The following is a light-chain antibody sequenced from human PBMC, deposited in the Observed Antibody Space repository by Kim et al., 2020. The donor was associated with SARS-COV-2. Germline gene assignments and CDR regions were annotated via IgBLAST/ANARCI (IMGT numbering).Light chain of an antibody. J-gene: IGLJ3*02. Sequence: VSPEQPASITCSGDKLGDKYACWYQQKAGQSPVLVIYQNDKRPSGIPERFSGSNSGDTATLTISGTQAMDEADYYCQAWDSSTFWVFGGGTQLTVL. CDR3: QAWDSSTFWV. CDR2: QND. V-gene: IGLV3-1*01. CDR1: KLGDKY.